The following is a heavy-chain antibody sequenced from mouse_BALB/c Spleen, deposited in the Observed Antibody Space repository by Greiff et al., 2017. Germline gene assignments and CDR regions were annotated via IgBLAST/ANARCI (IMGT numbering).Heavy chain of an antibody. V-gene: IGHV1S56*01. D-gene: IGHD1-1*01. CDR1: GYTFTSYY. CDR2: IYPGNVNT. Sequence: VQLQQSGPELVKPGASVRISCKASGYTFTSYYIHWVKQRPGQGPEWIGWIYPGNVNTKYNEKFKGKATLTADKSSSTAYMQLSSLTSEDSAVYFCARYYGSSYFDYWGQGTTLTVSS. J-gene: IGHJ2*01. CDR3: ARYYGSSYFDY.